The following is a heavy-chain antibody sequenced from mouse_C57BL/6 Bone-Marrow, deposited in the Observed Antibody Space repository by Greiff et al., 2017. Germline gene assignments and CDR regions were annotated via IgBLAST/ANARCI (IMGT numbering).Heavy chain of an antibody. D-gene: IGHD1-1*01. Sequence: VQLQQSGTVLARPGASVKMSCKTSGYTFTSYWMHWVKQRPGQGLEWIGAIYPGNSDTSYNQKFKGKAKLTAVTSASTAYMELSSLTNEDSAVYYCTRAPFITTVVADYWGQGTTLTVSS. CDR1: GYTFTSYW. J-gene: IGHJ2*01. V-gene: IGHV1-5*01. CDR2: IYPGNSDT. CDR3: TRAPFITTVVADY.